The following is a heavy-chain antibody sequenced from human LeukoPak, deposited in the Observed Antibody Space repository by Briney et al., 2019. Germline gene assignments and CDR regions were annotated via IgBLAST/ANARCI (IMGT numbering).Heavy chain of an antibody. CDR2: IRYDGSNK. V-gene: IGHV3-30*02. D-gene: IGHD3-10*01. CDR1: GFTFSSYG. Sequence: GGSLRLSCAASGFTFSSYGMHWVRQAPGKGLEWVAFIRYDGSNKYYADSVKGRFTISRDNSKNTLYLQMNSLRAEDTAVYYCAKELDRTVNYYGSGSFPDYWGQGTLVTVSS. CDR3: AKELDRTVNYYGSGSFPDY. J-gene: IGHJ4*02.